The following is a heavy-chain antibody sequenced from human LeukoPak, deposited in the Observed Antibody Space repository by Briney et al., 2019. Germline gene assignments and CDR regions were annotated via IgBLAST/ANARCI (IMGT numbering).Heavy chain of an antibody. J-gene: IGHJ4*02. CDR2: IYTGGST. Sequence: SQTLSLICTVSGGSISGYYGSWIRQPAGKGREGSGRIYTGGSTDDNPSPNSRVTMSVDTSKNQFSLKLSSVAAAATAVYCCARWDDSGLGFDYCGQRTLVTVSS. D-gene: IGHD4-17*01. V-gene: IGHV4-4*07. CDR1: GGSISGYY. CDR3: ARWDDSGLGFDY.